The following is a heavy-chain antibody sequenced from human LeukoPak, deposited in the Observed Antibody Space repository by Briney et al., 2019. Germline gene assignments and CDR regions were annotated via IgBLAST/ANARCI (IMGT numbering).Heavy chain of an antibody. J-gene: IGHJ4*02. CDR2: IDIGGDIT. Sequence: PGGSLRLSCVVSGFTFSSHAMTWVRQAPGKGLEWVSAIDIGGDITFYADSVQGRFIISRDNSKNTVYLQMNCLRVEDTAVYYCANEEVPNDYWGQGTLVTVSS. CDR1: GFTFSSHA. V-gene: IGHV3-23*01. D-gene: IGHD4/OR15-4a*01. CDR3: ANEEVPNDY.